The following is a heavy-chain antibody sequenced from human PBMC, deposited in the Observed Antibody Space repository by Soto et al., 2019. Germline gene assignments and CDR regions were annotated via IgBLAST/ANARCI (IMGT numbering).Heavy chain of an antibody. J-gene: IGHJ4*02. CDR3: ARQGSY. CDR1: GVSISDTSYY. V-gene: IGHV4-39*01. Sequence: PSETLSLTCNASGVSISDTSYYWGWIRQPPGKGLEWIGTIHFNGKTFYNPSLKSRLTISVDTSKNQISLRLTSVTAADTAVYYCARQGSYWGQGTLGTVSS. CDR2: IHFNGKT.